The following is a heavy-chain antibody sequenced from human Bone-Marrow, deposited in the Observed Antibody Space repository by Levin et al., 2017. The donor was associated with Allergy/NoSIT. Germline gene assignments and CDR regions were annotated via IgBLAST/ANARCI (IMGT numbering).Heavy chain of an antibody. CDR3: ARISSAAFDM. J-gene: IGHJ3*02. D-gene: IGHD6-19*01. CDR1: GYTFTDYF. V-gene: IGHV1-2*02. Sequence: ASVKVSCKASGYTFTDYFIHWVRLAPGQGLEWMGWINPNSGDTDSSQNFQSTVTMTRDTSISTAYMEVTSLTSNDTALYYCARISSAAFDMWGQGTVVTVSS. CDR2: INPNSGDT.